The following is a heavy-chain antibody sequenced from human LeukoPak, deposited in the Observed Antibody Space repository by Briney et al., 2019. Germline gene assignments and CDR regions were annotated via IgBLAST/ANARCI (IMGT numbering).Heavy chain of an antibody. Sequence: GGSLRLSCAASGFSSSTYSINWVRQAPAKGLEWVSSISSSSSYMYYADSVKGRFTVSRDNAKNSLYLQMNSLRAEDTAVYYCARGAPYSSGWADAFDIWGQGTMVTVSS. J-gene: IGHJ3*02. V-gene: IGHV3-21*01. CDR3: ARGAPYSSGWADAFDI. D-gene: IGHD6-19*01. CDR2: ISSSSSYM. CDR1: GFSSSTYS.